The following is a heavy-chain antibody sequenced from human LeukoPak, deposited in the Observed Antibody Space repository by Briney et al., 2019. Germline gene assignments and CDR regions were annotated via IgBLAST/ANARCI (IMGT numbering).Heavy chain of an antibody. V-gene: IGHV1-69*04. J-gene: IGHJ5*02. Sequence: SVKVSCKASGGTFSSYAISWVRQAPGQGLEWMGRIVPILGIANYAQKFQGRVTITADKSTSTAYMELSSLRSEDTAVYYCARVTSQYYYDSSGYEINWFDPWGQGTLVTVSS. CDR2: IVPILGIA. D-gene: IGHD3-22*01. CDR1: GGTFSSYA. CDR3: ARVTSQYYYDSSGYEINWFDP.